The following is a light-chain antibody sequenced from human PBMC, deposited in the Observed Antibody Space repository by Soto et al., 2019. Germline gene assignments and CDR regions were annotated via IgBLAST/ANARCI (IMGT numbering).Light chain of an antibody. Sequence: AIQMTQSPSSLSASVGDTVTFTCRASQDIGKDLGWYQQKPGEPPVLLIYEASTARSGVPSRFTGSGSGTEFTLTISSLQPEDFATYYCLQDYNYPRTFGQGTRVEI. CDR2: EAS. J-gene: IGKJ1*01. CDR1: QDIGKD. V-gene: IGKV1-6*01. CDR3: LQDYNYPRT.